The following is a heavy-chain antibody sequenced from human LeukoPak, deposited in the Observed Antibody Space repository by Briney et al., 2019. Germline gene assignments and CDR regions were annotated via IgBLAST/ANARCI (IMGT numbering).Heavy chain of an antibody. D-gene: IGHD3-9*01. Sequence: GGSLSLSWAGSGFTFSGYSLNWVRQAPGKGLEWVPSITSSGSSMYYADSVKGRFTISRDNAESSVYLQMNSLRVDDTGLYYCTRDIDDVLTGDDAFDVWGQGTVVTVSS. J-gene: IGHJ3*01. CDR3: TRDIDDVLTGDDAFDV. CDR2: ITSSGSSM. V-gene: IGHV3-21*03. CDR1: GFTFSGYS.